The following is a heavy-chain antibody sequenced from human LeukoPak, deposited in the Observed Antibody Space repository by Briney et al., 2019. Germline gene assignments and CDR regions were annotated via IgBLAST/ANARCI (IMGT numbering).Heavy chain of an antibody. D-gene: IGHD3-3*01. CDR2: IYYSGST. V-gene: IGHV4-39*01. CDR1: GGSISSSSYY. J-gene: IGHJ4*02. Sequence: SETLSLTCTVSGGSISSSSYYWGWIRQPPGKGLEWIGSIYYSGSTYYNPSLKSRVTISVDTSKNQFSLKLSSVTAADTAVYYCARLFWSGLPDYWGQGTLVTVSS. CDR3: ARLFWSGLPDY.